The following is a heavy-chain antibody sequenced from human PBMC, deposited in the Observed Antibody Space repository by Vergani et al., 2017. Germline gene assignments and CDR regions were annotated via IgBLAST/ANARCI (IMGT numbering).Heavy chain of an antibody. Sequence: EVQLVESGGGLVKPGGSLRLSCAASGFTFSNAWMSWVRQAPGKGLEWVGRIKSKTDGGTTDYAAPVKGRFTISRDDSKNTLYLQMNSLRAEDTAVYYCAKAKGDGYKYRQLNWYFDLWGRGTLVTVSS. D-gene: IGHD5-24*01. J-gene: IGHJ2*01. CDR2: IKSKTDGGTT. CDR3: AKAKGDGYKYRQLNWYFDL. V-gene: IGHV3-15*01. CDR1: GFTFSNAW.